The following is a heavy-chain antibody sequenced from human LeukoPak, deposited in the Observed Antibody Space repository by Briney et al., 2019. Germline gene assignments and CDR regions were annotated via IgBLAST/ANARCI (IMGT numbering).Heavy chain of an antibody. CDR3: AREGYSYGEYYFDY. J-gene: IGHJ4*02. V-gene: IGHV3-23*01. D-gene: IGHD5-18*01. CDR2: ISNNGSYT. CDR1: RFTFSSSA. Sequence: RTGGSLRLSCAASRFTFSSSAMSWVRQAPGKGLEWVSAISNNGSYTYYADSVQGRFTISRGNSKSTLCLQMNSLRAEDTAVYYCAREGYSYGEYYFDYWGQGTLVTVSS.